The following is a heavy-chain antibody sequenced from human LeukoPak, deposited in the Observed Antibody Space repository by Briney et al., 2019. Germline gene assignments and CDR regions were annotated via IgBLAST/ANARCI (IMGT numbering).Heavy chain of an antibody. CDR3: ARVAYSGSYYHAFDI. D-gene: IGHD1-26*01. V-gene: IGHV3-21*01. CDR1: GFTFSSYS. J-gene: IGHJ3*02. Sequence: GGSLRLSCAASGFTFSSYSMNWVRQAPGKGLEWVSSISSSSSYIYYADSVKGRFTISRDNAKNSLYPQMNSLRAEDTAVYYCARVAYSGSYYHAFDIWGQGTMVTVSS. CDR2: ISSSSSYI.